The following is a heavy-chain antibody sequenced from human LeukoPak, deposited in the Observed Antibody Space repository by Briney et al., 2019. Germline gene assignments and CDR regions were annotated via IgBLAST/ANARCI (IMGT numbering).Heavy chain of an antibody. D-gene: IGHD5-24*01. CDR3: AKAFTIMDYFFDY. CDR1: GFTFSSYG. CDR2: IWYDGSNN. V-gene: IGHV3-33*06. J-gene: IGHJ4*02. Sequence: GGSLRLSSAASGFTFSSYGMHCVRQAPRKGLEGLAVIWYDGSNNYYEASVKGRFTISLHISKNTLYLQLTTLTAADTALYYCAKAFTIMDYFFDYWGQGTLVTVSS.